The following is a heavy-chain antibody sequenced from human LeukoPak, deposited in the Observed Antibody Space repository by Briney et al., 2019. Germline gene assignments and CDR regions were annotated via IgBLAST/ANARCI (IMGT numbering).Heavy chain of an antibody. CDR2: IYCNGFT. Sequence: PSETLSLTCTVSGGSISSGGDFWSWFRQHPGKGLEWIGYIYCNGFTYYNPSLESRVTISVDTSKNQFSLKVSSVTAADTAVYYCARGGTWYYAFDYWGQGTLVTVSS. D-gene: IGHD2-15*01. CDR3: ARGGTWYYAFDY. V-gene: IGHV4-31*03. CDR1: GGSISSGGDF. J-gene: IGHJ4*02.